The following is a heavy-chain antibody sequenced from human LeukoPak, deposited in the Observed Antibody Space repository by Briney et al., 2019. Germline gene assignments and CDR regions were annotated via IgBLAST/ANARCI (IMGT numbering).Heavy chain of an antibody. CDR1: GYTFTSYG. CDR2: ISAYHGNT. V-gene: IGHV1-18*01. D-gene: IGHD4-17*01. CDR3: ARDSGDYTYCYYGMDV. J-gene: IGHJ6*02. Sequence: ASVKVSCKASGYTFTSYGISWVRQAPGQGLEGMGWISAYHGNTNYAQKLQGRVTITTDTSTSTAYMELRSLRSDDTAVYYCARDSGDYTYCYYGMDVWGQGTTVTVSS.